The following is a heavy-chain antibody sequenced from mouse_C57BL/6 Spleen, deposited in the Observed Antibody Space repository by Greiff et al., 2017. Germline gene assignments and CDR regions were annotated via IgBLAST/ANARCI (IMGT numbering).Heavy chain of an antibody. D-gene: IGHD1-2*01. CDR1: GYTFTSYW. Sequence: QVHVKQPGAELVKPGASVKLSCKASGYTFTSYWMHWVKQRPGQGLEWIGMIHPNSGSTNYNEKFKSKATLTVDKSSSTAYMQLSSLTSEDSAVYYCARSAGRGGFDYWGQGTTLTVSS. CDR2: IHPNSGST. CDR3: ARSAGRGGFDY. J-gene: IGHJ2*01. V-gene: IGHV1-64*01.